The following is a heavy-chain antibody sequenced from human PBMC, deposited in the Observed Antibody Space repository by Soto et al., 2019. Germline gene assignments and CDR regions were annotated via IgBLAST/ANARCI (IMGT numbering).Heavy chain of an antibody. Sequence: PGXSQRLSSTASGFIFRNYWMSWVRQAPGKGLEWVANINQDGSEKSYVDSVKGRITISRDNTKKSLYLQMNGLRPEDTAVYYCARAGLPYAYDLWGQGTLVTVSS. V-gene: IGHV3-7*05. CDR2: INQDGSEK. CDR1: GFIFRNYW. CDR3: ARAGLPYAYDL. J-gene: IGHJ5*02. D-gene: IGHD2-21*01.